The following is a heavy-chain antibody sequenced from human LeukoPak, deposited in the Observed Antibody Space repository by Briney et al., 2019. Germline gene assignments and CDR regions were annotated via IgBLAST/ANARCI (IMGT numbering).Heavy chain of an antibody. V-gene: IGHV1-58*02. J-gene: IGHJ6*02. CDR3: AAGTELPYYYYGMDV. CDR1: GFTFTSSA. D-gene: IGHD1-7*01. CDR2: IVVGSGNT. Sequence: GTSVKVSCKASGFTFTSSAMQWARQARGQRLEWIGWIVVGSGNTNYAQKFQERVTITRDMSTSTAYMELSSLRSEDTAVYYCAAGTELPYYYYGMDVWGQGTTVTVSS.